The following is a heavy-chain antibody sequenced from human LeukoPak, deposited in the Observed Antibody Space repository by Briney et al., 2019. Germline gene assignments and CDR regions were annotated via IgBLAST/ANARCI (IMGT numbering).Heavy chain of an antibody. V-gene: IGHV3-74*01. Sequence: GGSLRLSCAASGFTFSSYWMHWVRQAPGKGLVWVSRINTDGRSTSYADSVKGRFTLSRDNAKNTLYLQMNSLRVEDTAVYYCARGFLGSCSGGSCYSGYWGQGTLVAVSS. CDR2: INTDGRST. CDR3: ARGFLGSCSGGSCYSGY. D-gene: IGHD2-15*01. CDR1: GFTFSSYW. J-gene: IGHJ4*02.